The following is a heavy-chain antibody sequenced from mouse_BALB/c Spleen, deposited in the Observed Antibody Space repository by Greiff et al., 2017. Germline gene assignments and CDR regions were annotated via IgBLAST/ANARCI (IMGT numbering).Heavy chain of an antibody. V-gene: IGHV3-2*02. J-gene: IGHJ2*01. Sequence: EVKLQESGPGLVKPSQSLSLTCTVTGYSITSDYAWNWIRQFPGNKLEWMGYISYSGSTSYNPSLKSRISITRDTSKNQFFLQLNSVTTEDTATYYCAREGDDYVFYWGQGTTLTVSS. CDR2: ISYSGST. CDR1: GYSITSDYA. CDR3: AREGDDYVFY. D-gene: IGHD2-4*01.